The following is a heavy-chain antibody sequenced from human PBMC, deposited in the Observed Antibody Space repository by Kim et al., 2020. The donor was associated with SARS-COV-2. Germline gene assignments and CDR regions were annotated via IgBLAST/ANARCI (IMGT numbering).Heavy chain of an antibody. CDR2: ISGSGGST. D-gene: IGHD3-3*01. CDR1: GFTFSSYA. Sequence: GGSLRLSCAASGFTFSSYAMSWVRQAPGKGLEWVSAISGSGGSTYYADSVKGRFTISRDNSKNTLYLQMNSLRAEDTAVYYCAKAEQSTLRFLEWSAFDYWGQGTLVTVSS. CDR3: AKAEQSTLRFLEWSAFDY. V-gene: IGHV3-23*01. J-gene: IGHJ4*02.